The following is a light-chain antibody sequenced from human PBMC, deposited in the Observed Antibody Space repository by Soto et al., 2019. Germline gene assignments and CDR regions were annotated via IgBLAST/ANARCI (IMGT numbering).Light chain of an antibody. Sequence: EIVLTQSPATLYVSPGGRATLSCRASQNVMYNLAWYQQKPGQAPRLLVYGATTRATDAPPRFRGSGSGTEFSLTISSLQSEDFATYYCQQYNNWPLTFGGGTKVEIK. J-gene: IGKJ4*01. V-gene: IGKV3-15*01. CDR1: QNVMYN. CDR2: GAT. CDR3: QQYNNWPLT.